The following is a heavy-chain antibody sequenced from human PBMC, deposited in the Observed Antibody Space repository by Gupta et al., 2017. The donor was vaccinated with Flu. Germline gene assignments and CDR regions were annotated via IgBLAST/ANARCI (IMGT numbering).Heavy chain of an antibody. Sequence: EVQLLESGGGLVHPGGSVRLSCAASGFTFSSFVISCVSQVPPTGLQLVAAIKVSGGSTCYADSVKGRFTIYRDNSKNTLYLQMNSLRAEDTAVYYCAKGPYYYDSRGYYYKPFDYWGQGTLVTVSS. CDR1: GFTFSSFV. V-gene: IGHV3-23*01. CDR2: IKVSGGST. J-gene: IGHJ4*02. D-gene: IGHD3-22*01. CDR3: AKGPYYYDSRGYYYKPFDY.